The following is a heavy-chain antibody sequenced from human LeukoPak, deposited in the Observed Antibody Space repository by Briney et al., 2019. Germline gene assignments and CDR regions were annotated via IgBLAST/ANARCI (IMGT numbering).Heavy chain of an antibody. CDR3: ARQQDTTNPGY. D-gene: IGHD5-18*01. Sequence: PGGSLRLSCAVSGFTVSSNYMSWVRQAPGKGLEWISVIFRGGNTYYADSVRGRFTISRDNSKNTLYLQMSSLRAEDTAVYYCARQQDTTNPGYWGQGTLVTVSS. CDR1: GFTVSSNY. V-gene: IGHV3-53*01. J-gene: IGHJ4*02. CDR2: IFRGGNT.